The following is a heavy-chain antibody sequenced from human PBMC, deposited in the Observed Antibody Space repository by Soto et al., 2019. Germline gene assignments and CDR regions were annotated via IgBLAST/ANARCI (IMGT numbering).Heavy chain of an antibody. CDR2: IYYSGST. D-gene: IGHD6-6*01. CDR3: AGYSSSSIYAFDY. J-gene: IGHJ4*02. Sequence: QVQLQESGPGLVKPSETLSLTCTVSGGSISSYYWSWIRQPPGKGLEWIGYIYYSGSTNYNPSLKSRVTISVDPSKNQFSLKLSSVTAADTAVYYCAGYSSSSIYAFDYWGQGTLVTVSS. CDR1: GGSISSYY. V-gene: IGHV4-59*01.